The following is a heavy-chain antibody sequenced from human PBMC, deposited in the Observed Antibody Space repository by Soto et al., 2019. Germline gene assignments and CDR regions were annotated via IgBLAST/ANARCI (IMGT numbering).Heavy chain of an antibody. D-gene: IGHD1-26*01. CDR2: IYYSGST. CDR3: ARQAPLRDSGSYFWYYGMDV. Sequence: QLQLQESGPGLVKPSETLSLTCTVSGGSIRISSYYSGWIRQPPGKGLEWIGSIYYSGSTFYNPSLKRRVPISVDTSKNQFSLKLSSVPAPDTAVYYCARQAPLRDSGSYFWYYGMDVWGQGTTVTVSS. CDR1: GGSIRISSYY. J-gene: IGHJ6*02. V-gene: IGHV4-39*01.